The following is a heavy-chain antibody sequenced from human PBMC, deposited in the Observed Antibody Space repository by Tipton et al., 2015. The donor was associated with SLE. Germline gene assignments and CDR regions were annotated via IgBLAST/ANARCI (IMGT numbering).Heavy chain of an antibody. J-gene: IGHJ4*02. CDR2: IKQDGSEK. Sequence: LVVQSGGGVVQPGRSLRLSCAASGFTLSSFGMQWVRQAPGKGLEWVANIKQDGSEKHYGDSVKGRFTISRDNSKNSLYLQMSSLRAEDTAVYYCARRYFDYWGQGTLVTVSS. CDR3: ARRYFDY. CDR1: GFTLSSFG. V-gene: IGHV3-7*01.